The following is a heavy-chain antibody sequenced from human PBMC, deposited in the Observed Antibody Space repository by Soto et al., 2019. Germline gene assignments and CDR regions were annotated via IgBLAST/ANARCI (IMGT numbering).Heavy chain of an antibody. V-gene: IGHV5-51*01. CDR2: IYPGDSDT. CDR3: ARQDGFAVYYFDS. J-gene: IGHJ4*02. Sequence: GESLKISCKGSGYSFSNFWIAWVRQMPGKGLEWMGIIYPGDSDTRYSPSFQGQVTISADKSTSTAYLQWSSLKASDAAMYFCARQDGFAVYYFDSWGQGTLVAVS. D-gene: IGHD5-12*01. CDR1: GYSFSNFW.